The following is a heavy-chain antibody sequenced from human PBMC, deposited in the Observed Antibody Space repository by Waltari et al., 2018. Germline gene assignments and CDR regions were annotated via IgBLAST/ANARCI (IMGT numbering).Heavy chain of an antibody. J-gene: IGHJ4*02. Sequence: EVQLVQSGAEVKKPGESLKISCKGSGYSFTSYWIGWLGQVPGKGREGRGIDYPGDTDTRYSPSFQGQVTISADKSISTAYLQWSSLKTSDTAMYYCARQLYYDFWSGYPLYFDYWGQGTLVTVSS. V-gene: IGHV5-51*01. D-gene: IGHD3-3*01. CDR2: DYPGDTDT. CDR3: ARQLYYDFWSGYPLYFDY. CDR1: GYSFTSYW.